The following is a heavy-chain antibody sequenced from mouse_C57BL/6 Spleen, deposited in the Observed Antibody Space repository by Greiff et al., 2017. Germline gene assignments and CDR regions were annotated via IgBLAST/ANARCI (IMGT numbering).Heavy chain of an antibody. D-gene: IGHD3-2*02. CDR1: GYTFTSYW. J-gene: IGHJ3*01. V-gene: IGHV1-52*01. Sequence: QVQLQQPGAELVRPGSSVKLSCKASGYTFTSYWMHWVKQRPIQGLEWIGNIDPSDSETHYNQKFKDKATLTVDKSSSTAYMQLSSLTSEDSAVYYCAKDSSGSAWFDYWGQGTLVTVSA. CDR3: AKDSSGSAWFDY. CDR2: IDPSDSET.